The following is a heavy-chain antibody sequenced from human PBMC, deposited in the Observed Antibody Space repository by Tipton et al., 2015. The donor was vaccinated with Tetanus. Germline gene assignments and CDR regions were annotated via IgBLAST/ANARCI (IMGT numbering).Heavy chain of an antibody. CDR1: SGSISNSDYS. D-gene: IGHD6-13*01. Sequence: LRLSCTVSSGSISNSDYSWGWIRQPPGRGLEWIGSVDYSGSTYYNPSLRSRVAISGDTSKNHFSLKLSSVTAADTAVYYCARLSIAATGTYGLTFYYGMDVWGPGTTVTVSS. CDR3: ARLSIAATGTYGLTFYYGMDV. V-gene: IGHV4-39*02. CDR2: VDYSGST. J-gene: IGHJ6*02.